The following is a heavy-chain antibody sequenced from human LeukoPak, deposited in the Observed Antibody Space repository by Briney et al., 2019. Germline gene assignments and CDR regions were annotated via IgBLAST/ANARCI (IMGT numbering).Heavy chain of an antibody. Sequence: GGSLRLSCVASGFSVGNNYMNWVRQAPGNGLEWVSVIYSGGSTYYADSVKGRFTISRDSSKNTLYLQIHSLRVEDTAVYYCVRAIRDASVSLRFDYWGQGTLVTVSP. CDR2: IYSGGST. V-gene: IGHV3-66*02. D-gene: IGHD5-24*01. CDR1: GFSVGNNY. J-gene: IGHJ4*02. CDR3: VRAIRDASVSLRFDY.